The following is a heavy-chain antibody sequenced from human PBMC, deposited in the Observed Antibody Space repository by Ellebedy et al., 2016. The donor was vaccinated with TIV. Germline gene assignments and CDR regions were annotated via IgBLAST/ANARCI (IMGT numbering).Heavy chain of an antibody. D-gene: IGHD3-10*01. CDR2: IYGDGSST. Sequence: GESLKISCAASGFTFSGYWMHWVRQAPGKGLVWVSRIYGDGSSTSDADSVKGRFTISRDNAKNTLYLQMNSLRAEDTDVYYCVRDRYGSGRNDAFDIWGQGTMVTVSS. CDR1: GFTFSGYW. V-gene: IGHV3-74*01. J-gene: IGHJ3*02. CDR3: VRDRYGSGRNDAFDI.